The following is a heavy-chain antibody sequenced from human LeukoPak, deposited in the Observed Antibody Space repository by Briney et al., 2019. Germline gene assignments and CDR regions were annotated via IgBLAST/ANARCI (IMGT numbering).Heavy chain of an antibody. CDR2: ITGNGGST. Sequence: GGSLRLSCAASGFTFSNHAMTWVRQAPGKGLEWVSSITGNGGSTYYADSVKGRFTISRDNPKNVLSLQMHSLRAEDTAVYYCAKELGHNWGYFDYWGQGILVTVSS. CDR1: GFTFSNHA. V-gene: IGHV3-23*01. D-gene: IGHD1-1*01. J-gene: IGHJ4*02. CDR3: AKELGHNWGYFDY.